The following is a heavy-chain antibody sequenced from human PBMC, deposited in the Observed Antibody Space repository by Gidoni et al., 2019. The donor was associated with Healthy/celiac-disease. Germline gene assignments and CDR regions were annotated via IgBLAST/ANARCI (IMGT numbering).Heavy chain of an antibody. V-gene: IGHV3-11*01. Sequence: QVQLVESGGGLVKPGGSLRLSCAAPGFPFSDYHMSWIQQAPGKGLEWVSYISSSVSTIYYADSVKGRFTISRDNAKNSLYLQMNSLRAEDTAVYYCARDHYDYVWGSYRYGIVYWGQGTLVTVSS. J-gene: IGHJ4*02. CDR3: ARDHYDYVWGSYRYGIVY. D-gene: IGHD3-16*02. CDR2: ISSSVSTI. CDR1: GFPFSDYH.